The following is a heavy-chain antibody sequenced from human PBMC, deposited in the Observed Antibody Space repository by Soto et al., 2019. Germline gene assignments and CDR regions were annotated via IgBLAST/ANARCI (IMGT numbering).Heavy chain of an antibody. V-gene: IGHV3-33*01. D-gene: IGHD7-27*01. J-gene: IGHJ3*02. CDR1: GFTFSSYG. Sequence: GGSLRLSCAASGFTFSSYGMHWVRQAPGKGLEWVAVIWYDGSNKYYADSVKGRFTISRDNSKNTLYLQMNSLRAEDTAVYYCAREVGNDAFDIWGQGTMVTVSS. CDR3: AREVGNDAFDI. CDR2: IWYDGSNK.